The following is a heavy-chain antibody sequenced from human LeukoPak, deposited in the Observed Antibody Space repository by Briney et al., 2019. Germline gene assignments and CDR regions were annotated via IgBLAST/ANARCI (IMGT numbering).Heavy chain of an antibody. V-gene: IGHV3-21*01. CDR3: ARATHRGRLGADNAAFDY. Sequence: GGSLRLSCAASGFTFSSYSMNWVRQAPGKGLEWVSSISISSSYIYNADSVKGRFNMSRDNAKNSLYLQMNSLKSEDTAVYYCARATHRGRLGADNAAFDYWGQGTLVTVSS. CDR2: ISISSSYI. J-gene: IGHJ4*02. CDR1: GFTFSSYS. D-gene: IGHD3-16*01.